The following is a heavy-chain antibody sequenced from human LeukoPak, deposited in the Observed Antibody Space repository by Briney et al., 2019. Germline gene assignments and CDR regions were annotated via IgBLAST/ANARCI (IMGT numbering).Heavy chain of an antibody. CDR3: ARAATLAGPFDY. D-gene: IGHD6-13*01. CDR2: IYSGGST. Sequence: QSGGSLRLSCAASGFIVSSNYMSWVRQAPRKGLEWVSTIYSGGSTYYADSVKGRFTISRDNSQNTLYLQMNSLRAEVTAVYYCARAATLAGPFDYWGQGTLVTVSA. CDR1: GFIVSSNY. J-gene: IGHJ4*02. V-gene: IGHV3-53*01.